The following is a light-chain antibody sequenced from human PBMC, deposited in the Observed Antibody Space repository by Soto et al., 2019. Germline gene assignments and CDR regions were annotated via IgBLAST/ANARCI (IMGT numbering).Light chain of an antibody. Sequence: QSALPQPASVSGSPGQSITISCTGTSSDVGGFNYVSWYQQYPGEAPKLLIYEVSNRPSGVSSRFSGSKSGNTASLTISGLQADDEGDYYCAAWDDSLRGVVFGGGTKLTVL. V-gene: IGLV2-14*01. CDR1: SSDVGGFNY. CDR2: EVS. J-gene: IGLJ2*01. CDR3: AAWDDSLRGVV.